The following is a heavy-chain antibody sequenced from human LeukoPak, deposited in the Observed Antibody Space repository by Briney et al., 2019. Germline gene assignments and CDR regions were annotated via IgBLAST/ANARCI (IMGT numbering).Heavy chain of an antibody. J-gene: IGHJ4*02. CDR1: GFTFSTSW. CDR2: INSDGSST. D-gene: IGHD6-19*01. V-gene: IGHV3-74*01. Sequence: GGSLRLACAASGFTFSTSWMHWVRQAPGKGLVWVSRINSDGSSTSYADSVKGRFTISRDNAKNTLYLQMNSLRAEDTAVYYCASAVAGPLYYFDYWGQGTLVTVSS. CDR3: ASAVAGPLYYFDY.